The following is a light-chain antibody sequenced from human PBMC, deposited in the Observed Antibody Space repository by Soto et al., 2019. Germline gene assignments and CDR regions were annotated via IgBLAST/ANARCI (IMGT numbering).Light chain of an antibody. V-gene: IGKV3-15*01. CDR2: GAS. J-gene: IGKJ1*01. CDR1: QSVSSN. CDR3: QHYNNWPLTWT. Sequence: EIVMTQSPATLSVSPGERATLSCRASQSVSSNLAWYQQKPGQAPRLLIYGASTRATGIPARFSGSGSGTEFTRTISSLQSEDFAVYYCQHYNNWPLTWTFGQGTKVDIK.